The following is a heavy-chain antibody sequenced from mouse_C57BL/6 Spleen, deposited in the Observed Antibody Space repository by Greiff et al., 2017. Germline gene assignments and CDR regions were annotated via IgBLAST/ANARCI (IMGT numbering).Heavy chain of an antibody. J-gene: IGHJ2*01. CDR3: ARTDFDY. Sequence: VQGVESGPGLVAPSQSLSITCTVSGFSFTSYGVHWVRQPPGKGLAWLVEIWSDGSTTYNSALNYRLSISKDNSKSQVLLKMNRLQTDDAAMYYCARTDFDYWGQGTTLTVSS. CDR2: IWSDGST. V-gene: IGHV2-6*03. CDR1: GFSFTSYG.